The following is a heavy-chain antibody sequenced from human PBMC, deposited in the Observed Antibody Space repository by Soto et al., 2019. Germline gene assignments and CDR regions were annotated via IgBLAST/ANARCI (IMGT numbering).Heavy chain of an antibody. J-gene: IGHJ4*01. CDR1: GFTFTSYA. CDR3: SKSITASPNARWHFDS. D-gene: IGHD3-16*01. Sequence: GGSLRLSCAASGFTFTSYAMQWVRQAPGKGLEWVAAISYDGNYKHYADSVECQFTISRDNSQSTVHLQMNSLTTEDTAVYYCSKSITASPNARWHFDSSGHGTLITVSS. CDR2: ISYDGNYK. V-gene: IGHV3-30*04.